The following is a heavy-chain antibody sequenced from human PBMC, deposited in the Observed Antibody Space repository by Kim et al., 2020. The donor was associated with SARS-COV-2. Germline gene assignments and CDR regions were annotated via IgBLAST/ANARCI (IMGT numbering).Heavy chain of an antibody. CDR2: INPNSGGT. J-gene: IGHJ3*02. D-gene: IGHD4-17*01. CDR1: GYTFTGYY. V-gene: IGHV1-2*02. Sequence: ASVKVSCKASGYTFTGYYMHWVRQAPGQGLEWMGWINPNSGGTNYAQKFQGRVTMTRDTSIITAYMELSRLRSDDTAVYYCARVPDYGDYPSDAFDIWGQGTMVTVSS. CDR3: ARVPDYGDYPSDAFDI.